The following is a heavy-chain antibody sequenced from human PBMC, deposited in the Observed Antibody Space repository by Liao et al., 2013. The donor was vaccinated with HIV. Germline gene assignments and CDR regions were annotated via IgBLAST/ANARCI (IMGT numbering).Heavy chain of an antibody. Sequence: QVQLQESGPGLVKPSQTLSLTCNVSGDSIKSGSYYWAWIRQPAGKGLEWLGRIYTSGSTNYNPSLKSRVTMSVDTSKNQXSLKLSSVTAADTAVYYCASVGAQWELLVCRDWGQGTLVTVSS. CDR1: GDSIKSGSYY. CDR3: ASVGAQWELLVCRD. J-gene: IGHJ4*02. CDR2: IYTSGST. V-gene: IGHV4-61*02. D-gene: IGHD1-26*01.